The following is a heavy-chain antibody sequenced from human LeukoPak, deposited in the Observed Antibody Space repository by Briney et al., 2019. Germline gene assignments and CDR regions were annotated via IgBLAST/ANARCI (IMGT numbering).Heavy chain of an antibody. CDR2: IYHSGST. V-gene: IGHV4-30-2*01. D-gene: IGHD6-13*01. J-gene: IGHJ4*02. CDR3: ARLYSSSQFDY. Sequence: SETLSLTCAVSGGSISSGGYSWSWIRQPPGKGLEWIGYIYHSGSTYYNPSLKSRVTISVDRSKNQFSLKLSSVTAADTAVYYCARLYSSSQFDYWGQGTLVTVSP. CDR1: GGSISSGGYS.